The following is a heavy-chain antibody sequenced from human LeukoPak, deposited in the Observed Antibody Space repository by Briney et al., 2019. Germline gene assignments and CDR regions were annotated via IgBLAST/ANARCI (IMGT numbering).Heavy chain of an antibody. CDR2: IIPILGIA. Sequence: ASVKVSCKASGGTFSSYAISWVRQAPGQGLEWMGRIIPILGIANYAQKFQGRVTITADKSTSTAYMELSSLRSEDTAVYYCARMRVEMASTDYWGQGTLVTVSS. CDR3: ARMRVEMASTDY. CDR1: GGTFSSYA. J-gene: IGHJ4*02. D-gene: IGHD5-24*01. V-gene: IGHV1-69*04.